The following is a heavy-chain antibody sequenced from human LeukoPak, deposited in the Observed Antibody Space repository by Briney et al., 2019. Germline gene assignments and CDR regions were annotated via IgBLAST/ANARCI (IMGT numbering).Heavy chain of an antibody. Sequence: GGSLRLPCAASGFTFSSYGMHWVRQAPGKGLEWVAFIRYDGSNKYYADSVKGRFTISRDNSKNTLYLQMNSLRAEDTAVYYCAKGSGPNNLLRYFDWLLDYWGQGTLVTVSS. V-gene: IGHV3-30*02. CDR2: IRYDGSNK. CDR3: AKGSGPNNLLRYFDWLLDY. D-gene: IGHD3-9*01. CDR1: GFTFSSYG. J-gene: IGHJ4*02.